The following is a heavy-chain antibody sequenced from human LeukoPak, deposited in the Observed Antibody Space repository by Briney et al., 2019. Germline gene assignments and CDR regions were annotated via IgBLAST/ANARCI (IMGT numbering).Heavy chain of an antibody. CDR1: GSISSYY. V-gene: IGHV4-4*09. D-gene: IGHD2-2*01. CDR2: IYTSGST. CDR3: ARQKCTSTSCPTKNAFDI. Sequence: SETLSLTCTVSGSISSYYWSWIRQPPGKGLEWIGYIYTSGSTNYSPSLKSRVTISVDTSKNQFSLDLSSVTAADTAVYYCARQKCTSTSCPTKNAFDIWGQGTMVTVSS. J-gene: IGHJ3*02.